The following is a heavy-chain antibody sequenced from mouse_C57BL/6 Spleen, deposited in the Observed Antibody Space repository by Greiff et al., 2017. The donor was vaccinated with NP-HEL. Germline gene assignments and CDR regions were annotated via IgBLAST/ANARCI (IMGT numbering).Heavy chain of an antibody. J-gene: IGHJ3*01. V-gene: IGHV1-42*01. CDR1: GYSFTGYY. CDR3: ARREDYDWFAY. Sequence: VQLQQSGPELVKPGASVKISCKASGYSFTGYYMNWVKQSPEKSLEWIGEINPSTGGTTYNQKFKAKAKLTVDKSSSTAYMQLKSLTSKDSAVYYCARREDYDWFAYWGQGTLVTVSA. D-gene: IGHD2-4*01. CDR2: INPSTGGT.